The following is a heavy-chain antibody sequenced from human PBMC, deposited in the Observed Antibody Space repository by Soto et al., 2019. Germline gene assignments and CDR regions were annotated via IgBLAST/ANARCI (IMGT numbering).Heavy chain of an antibody. V-gene: IGHV1-18*01. J-gene: IGHJ6*02. CDR3: AREDLVVVPSALRYYGMDV. CDR2: ISAYKAHT. CDR1: GYTFNSYG. D-gene: IGHD2-2*01. Sequence: ASVKVSCKASGYTFNSYGITWVRQAPGQGLEWMGWISAYKAHTNYAQKLQGRVTMTTDTSTSTAYMELRSLRSDGTAVYYCAREDLVVVPSALRYYGMDVWGQGTTVTVSS.